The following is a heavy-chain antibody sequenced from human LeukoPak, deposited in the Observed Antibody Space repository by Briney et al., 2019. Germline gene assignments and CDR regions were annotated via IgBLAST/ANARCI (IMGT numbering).Heavy chain of an antibody. CDR3: AKDPNGDYVGAFDS. D-gene: IGHD4-17*01. CDR1: TFTINIYA. V-gene: IGHV3-23*01. J-gene: IGHJ3*02. CDR2: ITVNGRGT. Sequence: GGSLRLSCAPSTFTINIYAMTWVRQAPGKGPEWVSSITVNGRGTSYADSVKGRFTISRDNSKNTLYLQLNSLRAEDTAIYYCAKDPNGDYVGAFDSWDQGTMVTVSS.